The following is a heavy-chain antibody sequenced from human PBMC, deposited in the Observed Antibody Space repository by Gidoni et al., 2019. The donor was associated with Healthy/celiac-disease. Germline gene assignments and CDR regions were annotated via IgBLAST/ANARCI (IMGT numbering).Heavy chain of an antibody. CDR2: IYYSGST. CDR3: ASLLSSFKIYGMDV. CDR1: GGSISSSSYY. V-gene: IGHV4-39*01. J-gene: IGHJ6*02. Sequence: QLQLQESAPGLVQPSETLSLTCTVSGGSISSSSYYWGWIRQPPGKGLEWIGSIYYSGSTYYNPSLKSRFTISVDTSKNQFSLKLSSVTAADTAVYYCASLLSSFKIYGMDVWGQGTTVTVSS. D-gene: IGHD3-16*01.